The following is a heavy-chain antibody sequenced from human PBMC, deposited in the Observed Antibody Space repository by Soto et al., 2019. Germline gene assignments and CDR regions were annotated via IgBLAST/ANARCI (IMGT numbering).Heavy chain of an antibody. CDR3: ARTTTVVTHYYYYYGMDV. D-gene: IGHD4-17*01. CDR1: GYTFTSYD. J-gene: IGHJ6*02. V-gene: IGHV1-8*01. CDR2: MNPNSGNT. Sequence: ASVKVSCKPSGYTFTSYDINWVRQATGQGLEWMGWMNPNSGNTGYAQKFQGRVTMTRNTSISTAYMELSSLRSEDTAVYYCARTTTVVTHYYYYYGMDVWGQGTTVTVSS.